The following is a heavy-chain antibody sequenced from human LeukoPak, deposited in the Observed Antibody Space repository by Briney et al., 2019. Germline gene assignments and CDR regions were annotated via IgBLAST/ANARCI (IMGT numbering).Heavy chain of an antibody. CDR2: ISGSGGST. J-gene: IGHJ4*02. CDR1: GFTFSSYA. V-gene: IGHV3-23*01. D-gene: IGHD6-19*01. CDR3: AKCPHGWYGGENLDY. Sequence: GGSLRLSCAASGFTFSSYAMSWVRQAPGKGLEWVSAISGSGGSTYYADSVKGRFTISRDNSKNTLHLQMNSLRAEDTAVYYCAKCPHGWYGGENLDYWGQGTLVTVSS.